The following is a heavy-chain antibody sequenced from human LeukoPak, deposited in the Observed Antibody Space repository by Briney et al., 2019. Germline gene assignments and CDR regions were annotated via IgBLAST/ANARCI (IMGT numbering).Heavy chain of an antibody. V-gene: IGHV3-53*01. CDR1: GFTVSSNY. Sequence: PGGSLRLSCAASGFTVSSNYMSWVRQAPGKGLEWVSVIYSGGSTYYADSVKGRFTISRDNSKNTLYLQMNSQRAEDTAVYYCARLSRSFDAFDIWGQGTMVTVSS. D-gene: IGHD1-26*01. CDR2: IYSGGST. CDR3: ARLSRSFDAFDI. J-gene: IGHJ3*02.